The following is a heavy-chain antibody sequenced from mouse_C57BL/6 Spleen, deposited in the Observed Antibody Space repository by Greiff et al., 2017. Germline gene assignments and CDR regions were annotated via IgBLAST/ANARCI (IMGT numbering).Heavy chain of an antibody. CDR2: IYPGSGST. V-gene: IGHV1-55*01. J-gene: IGHJ2*01. Sequence: VQLQQPGAELVKPGASVKMSCKASGYTFTSYWITWVKQRPGQGLEWIGDIYPGSGSTNYNEKFKSKATLTVDTSSSTAYMQLSSLTSEDSAVYYCARRGIYYGYDGFLDYWGQGTTLTVSS. CDR3: ARRGIYYGYDGFLDY. CDR1: GYTFTSYW. D-gene: IGHD2-2*01.